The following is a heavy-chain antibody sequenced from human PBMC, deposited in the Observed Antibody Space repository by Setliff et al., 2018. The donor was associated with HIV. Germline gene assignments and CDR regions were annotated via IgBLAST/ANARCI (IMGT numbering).Heavy chain of an antibody. J-gene: IGHJ3*02. CDR2: TSGST. D-gene: IGHD3-22*01. CDR3: ARGDTYYHDRSGYVKSALDAFDI. V-gene: IGHV4-39*07. CDR1: GGSISSGSYY. Sequence: SETLSLTCTVSGGSISSGSYYWVWIRQPPGKGLEWIGSTSGSTYYNPSLKSRVIISVDMSKNQFSLNLNSVTAADTAVYHCARGDTYYHDRSGYVKSALDAFDIWGRGTLVTVSS.